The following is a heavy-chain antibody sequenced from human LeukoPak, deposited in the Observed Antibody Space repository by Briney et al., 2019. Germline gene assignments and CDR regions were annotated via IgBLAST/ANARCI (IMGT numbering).Heavy chain of an antibody. CDR1: GFTFDDYG. Sequence: GGSLRLSCAASGFTFDDYGMSWVRQAPGKGLEWVSGINWNGGSTGYADSVKGRFTISRDNAKNTLYLQMNSLRAEDTAVYYCARATNYYDSSGHGYWGQGTLVTVSS. J-gene: IGHJ4*02. D-gene: IGHD3-22*01. V-gene: IGHV3-20*04. CDR2: INWNGGST. CDR3: ARATNYYDSSGHGY.